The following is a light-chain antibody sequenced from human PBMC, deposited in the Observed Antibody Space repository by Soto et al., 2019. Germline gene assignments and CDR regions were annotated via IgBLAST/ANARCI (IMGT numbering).Light chain of an antibody. CDR3: SSYTTSTSFIL. CDR1: SSDIGNYDF. CDR2: EVS. J-gene: IGLJ2*01. Sequence: QSVLTQPASVSGSPGQSITISCTGTSSDIGNYDFVSWYQQVPGTAPKAMIYEVSSRPSGVSIRFSGSKSGNTASLTISGLQAEDEAYYYCSSYTTSTSFILFGGGTKVTVL. V-gene: IGLV2-14*01.